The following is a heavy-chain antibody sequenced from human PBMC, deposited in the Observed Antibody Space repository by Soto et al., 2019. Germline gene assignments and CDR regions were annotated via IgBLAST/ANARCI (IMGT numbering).Heavy chain of an antibody. J-gene: IGHJ6*02. V-gene: IGHV1-69*13. CDR3: AGSYNYDSSGYYYTNGMDV. CDR1: GGTFSSYA. CDR2: IIPVSGTA. Sequence: SVKVSCKPSGGTFSSYAVNWVRQAPGQGLEWMGTIIPVSGTARYAQKFQGRVTIIADESTSTAYMELSSLRSEGTAVYYCAGSYNYDSSGYYYTNGMDVWGQGTTVTVSS. D-gene: IGHD3-22*01.